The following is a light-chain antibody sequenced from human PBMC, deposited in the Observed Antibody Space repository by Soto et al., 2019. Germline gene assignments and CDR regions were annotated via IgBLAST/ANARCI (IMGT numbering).Light chain of an antibody. CDR2: VAS. J-gene: IGKJ2*01. CDR1: QSIRNY. V-gene: IGKV1-39*01. CDR3: QQSYSTPYT. Sequence: DIQMTQSPSSLSASVGDRVTITCRASQSIRNYVNWYQQKTGKAPKFLIYVASTLQSGVPSRFSGSRSGTDFTLTISSLQPEDFATYYCQQSYSTPYTFGPGTKLAIK.